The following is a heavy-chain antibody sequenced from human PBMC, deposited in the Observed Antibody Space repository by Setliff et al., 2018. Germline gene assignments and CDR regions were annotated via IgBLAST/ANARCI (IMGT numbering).Heavy chain of an antibody. Sequence: PSETLSLTCTVSDGSSSSHYWSWIRQPPGKGLEWIGYIHFSGTTNYNPSLKSRVTLSLDTSKNQFSLELSSVTAADTAVYYCARGGTFRYFDYWGQGTPVTVSS. J-gene: IGHJ4*02. CDR1: DGSSSSHY. D-gene: IGHD5-12*01. V-gene: IGHV4-59*11. CDR2: IHFSGTT. CDR3: ARGGTFRYFDY.